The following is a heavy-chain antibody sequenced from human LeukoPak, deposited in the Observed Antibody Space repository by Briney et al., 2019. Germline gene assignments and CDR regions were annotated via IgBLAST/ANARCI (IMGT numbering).Heavy chain of an antibody. CDR1: GFTFSSYG. D-gene: IGHD3-22*01. CDR2: ISYDGSNK. J-gene: IGHJ4*02. CDR3: AKDFDPGYYDSSGYYF. V-gene: IGHV3-30*18. Sequence: GGSLRLSCAASGFTFSSYGMHWVRQAPGKGLEWVAVISYDGSNKYYADSVKGRFTISRDNSKNTLYLQMNSLRAEDTAVYYCAKDFDPGYYDSSGYYFWGQGTLVTVSS.